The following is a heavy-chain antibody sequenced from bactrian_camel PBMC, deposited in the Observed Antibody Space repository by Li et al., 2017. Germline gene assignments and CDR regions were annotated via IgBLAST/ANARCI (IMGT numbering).Heavy chain of an antibody. J-gene: IGHJ6*01. D-gene: IGHD3*01. Sequence: PLVESGGGSVQGGGSLRLSCTASPPYGSMMYCMGWFRRGGGKEREGIAAIYTAGGNAYSADSVKGRFAISKDSAKNTLYLQMNSLKPEDTAMYYCAAEPDLSRLASFPRPDLFRSWGQGTQVTVS. CDR1: PPYGSMMYC. CDR2: IYTAGGNA. CDR3: AAEPDLSRLASFPRPDLFRS. V-gene: IGHV3S28*01.